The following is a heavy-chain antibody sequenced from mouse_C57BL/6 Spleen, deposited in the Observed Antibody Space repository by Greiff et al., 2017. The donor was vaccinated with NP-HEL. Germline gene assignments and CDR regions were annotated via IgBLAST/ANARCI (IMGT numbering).Heavy chain of an antibody. CDR3: ARSHYDYDRFDY. J-gene: IGHJ2*01. Sequence: QVQLQQSGPELVKPGASVKISCKASGYAFSSSWMNWVKQRPGKGLEWIGRIYPGDGDTNYNGKFKGKATLTADKSSSTAYMQLSSLTSGDSAVYFCARSHYDYDRFDYWGQGTTLTVSS. V-gene: IGHV1-82*01. D-gene: IGHD2-4*01. CDR2: IYPGDGDT. CDR1: GYAFSSSW.